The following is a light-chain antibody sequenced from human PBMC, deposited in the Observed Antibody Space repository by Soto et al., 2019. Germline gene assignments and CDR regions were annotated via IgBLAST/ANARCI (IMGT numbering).Light chain of an antibody. CDR3: QQYYSTPLT. Sequence: DIVMSQSPDSLAVSLGERATINCKSSQSVLYSSNNKNYLAWYRQKPGQPPKLLIYWASTRESGVPDRFSGSGSGTDFTLTISSLQAEDVAVYYGQQYYSTPLTFGPGTKVDIK. CDR2: WAS. J-gene: IGKJ3*01. V-gene: IGKV4-1*01. CDR1: QSVLYSSNNKNY.